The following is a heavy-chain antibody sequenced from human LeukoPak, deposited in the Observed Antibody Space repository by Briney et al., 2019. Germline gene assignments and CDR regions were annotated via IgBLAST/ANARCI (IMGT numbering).Heavy chain of an antibody. Sequence: ASVKVSCKASGYTFTVYYMHWVRQAPGQGLEWMGWINPNSGGTNYAQKFQGRVTMTRDTSISTAYMELSRLRSDDTAVYYCASNYDFWSGYQSRPYYYGMDVWGQGTTVTVSS. CDR3: ASNYDFWSGYQSRPYYYGMDV. CDR1: GYTFTVYY. D-gene: IGHD3-3*01. CDR2: INPNSGGT. J-gene: IGHJ6*02. V-gene: IGHV1-2*02.